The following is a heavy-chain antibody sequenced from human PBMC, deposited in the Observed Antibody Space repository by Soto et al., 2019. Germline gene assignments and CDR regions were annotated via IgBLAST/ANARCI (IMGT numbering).Heavy chain of an antibody. CDR1: GFPFSDYY. J-gene: IGHJ4*02. CDR3: ARTLAARFDY. V-gene: IGHV3-11*01. D-gene: IGHD6-6*01. CDR2: ITNSGSTK. Sequence: PGGSLRLSCAASGFPFSDYYMSWIRQAPGKGLEWVSHITNSGSTKYYADSVKGRFTISRDNAKNSLFLQMNSLRAEDTAVYYSARTLAARFDYWGQGTPVTVSS.